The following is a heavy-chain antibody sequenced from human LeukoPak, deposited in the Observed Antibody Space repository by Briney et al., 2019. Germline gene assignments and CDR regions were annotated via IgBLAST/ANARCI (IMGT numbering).Heavy chain of an antibody. CDR3: AKDPSFIQLWLDY. Sequence: PGGSLRLSCAASGFTFSSYAMSWVRQAPGKGPEWVSAISGSGGSTYYADSVKGRFTISRDNSKNTLYLQMNSLRAEDTAVYYCAKDPSFIQLWLDYWGQGTLVTVSS. CDR1: GFTFSSYA. V-gene: IGHV3-23*01. J-gene: IGHJ4*02. CDR2: ISGSGGST. D-gene: IGHD5-18*01.